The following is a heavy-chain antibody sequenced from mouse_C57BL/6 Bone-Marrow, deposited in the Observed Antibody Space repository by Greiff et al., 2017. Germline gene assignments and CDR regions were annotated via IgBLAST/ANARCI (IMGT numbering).Heavy chain of an antibody. CDR1: GYSITSGYY. J-gene: IGHJ2*01. V-gene: IGHV3-6*01. CDR2: ISYDGSN. D-gene: IGHD2-2*01. CDR3: ARFGYDGGDY. Sequence: EVKLQESGPGLVKPSQSLSLTCSVTGYSITSGYYWNWIRQFPGNKLEWMGYISYDGSNNYNPSLKNRISITRDTSKNQFFLKLNSVTTEDTATYYCARFGYDGGDYWGQGTTLTVSS.